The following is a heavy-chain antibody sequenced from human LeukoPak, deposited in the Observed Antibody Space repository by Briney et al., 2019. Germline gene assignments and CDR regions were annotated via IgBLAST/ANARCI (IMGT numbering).Heavy chain of an antibody. V-gene: IGHV3-23*01. CDR2: GGDTGST. J-gene: IGHJ4*02. D-gene: IGHD3-10*01. CDR3: AKLIGGFSVY. CDR1: EFNLRRYA. Sequence: PGGPLRLSCVASEFNLRRYAMIWVRQGPAKGLERVYSGGDTGSTYYTDSVKGRFTISRDNSKNTLFLQMDSLRAEDTAVYYCAKLIGGFSVYWGQGTLVTVSS.